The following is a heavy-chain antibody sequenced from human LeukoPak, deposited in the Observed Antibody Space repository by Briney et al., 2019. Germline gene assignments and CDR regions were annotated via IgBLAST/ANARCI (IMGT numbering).Heavy chain of an antibody. J-gene: IGHJ3*02. V-gene: IGHV4-59*01. Sequence: SETLSLTCTVSGGSISSYYWSWIRQPPGKGLEWIGYIYYSGSTNYNPSLKSRATISLDTSKNQFSLKLSSVTAADTAVYYCARDERGNDAFDIWGQGTMVTVSS. CDR1: GGSISSYY. CDR2: IYYSGST. CDR3: ARDERGNDAFDI. D-gene: IGHD3-16*01.